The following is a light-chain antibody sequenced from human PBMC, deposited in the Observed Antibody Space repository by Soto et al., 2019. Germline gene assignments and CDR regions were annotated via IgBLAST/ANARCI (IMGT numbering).Light chain of an antibody. CDR2: KAS. J-gene: IGKJ1*01. CDR3: QQYNSYSWA. CDR1: QSISTW. V-gene: IGKV1-5*03. Sequence: DIQMTQSPSTLSASVGDRVTITCRASQSISTWLAWYQQRAGKAPTLLIYKASNLESGVPSRFSGSGSGTDFTLTISSLQPDDFATYYCQQYNSYSWAFGQGTKVEIK.